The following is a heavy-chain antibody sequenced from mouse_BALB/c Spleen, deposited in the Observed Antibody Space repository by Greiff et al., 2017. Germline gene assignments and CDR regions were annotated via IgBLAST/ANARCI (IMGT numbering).Heavy chain of an antibody. Sequence: EVQLVESGGGLVKPGGSLKLSCAASGFTFSDYYMYWVRQTPEKRLEWVATISDGGSYTYYPDSVKGRFTISRDNAKNNLYLQMSSLKSEDTAMYYCAGGYPYYYAMDYWGQGTSVTVSS. CDR1: GFTFSDYY. V-gene: IGHV5-4*02. D-gene: IGHD2-2*01. CDR3: AGGYPYYYAMDY. J-gene: IGHJ4*01. CDR2: ISDGGSYT.